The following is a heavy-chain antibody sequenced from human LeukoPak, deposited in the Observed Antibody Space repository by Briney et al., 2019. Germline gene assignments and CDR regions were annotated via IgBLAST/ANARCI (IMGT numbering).Heavy chain of an antibody. CDR2: INWNGGST. D-gene: IGHD2-15*01. CDR3: ARSVAASRDY. CDR1: GFTFNDYG. J-gene: IGHJ4*02. Sequence: GGSLRLSXAASGFTFNDYGMSWVRQAPGKGLEWLSGINWNGGSTGYADSVKGRFTISRDSAKNSLYLQMNSLRAEDTALYYCARSVAASRDYWGQGTLVTVSS. V-gene: IGHV3-20*04.